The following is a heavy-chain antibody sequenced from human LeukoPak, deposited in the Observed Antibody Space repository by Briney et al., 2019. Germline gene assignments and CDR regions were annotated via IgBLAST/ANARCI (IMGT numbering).Heavy chain of an antibody. V-gene: IGHV3-74*01. CDR1: GFTFSSYW. D-gene: IGHD2-2*01. CDR3: VRPDIVTVPLGC. J-gene: IGHJ4*02. Sequence: GGSLRLSCAASGFTFSSYWMHWVRQAPGKGLVWVSRINTDGSITDHADSVKGRFTISRDNAKNTLYLQVNSLRAEDTAIYYCVRPDIVTVPLGCWGQGTLVTVSS. CDR2: INTDGSIT.